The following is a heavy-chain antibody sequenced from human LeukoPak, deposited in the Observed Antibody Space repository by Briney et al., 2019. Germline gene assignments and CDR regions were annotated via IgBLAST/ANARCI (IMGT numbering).Heavy chain of an antibody. J-gene: IGHJ4*02. D-gene: IGHD2-15*01. V-gene: IGHV4-59*01. CDR2: IYYSGDT. Sequence: SETLSLTCSVSGDSISGNYWSWMRQPPGKELEWIGYIYYSGDTNYNPSLKSRVTMSVDTSKNQFSVSLSSVTAEDTAVYYCARLLAGCSGSKCRAHFDYWGQGTLVTVSS. CDR1: GDSISGNY. CDR3: ARLLAGCSGSKCRAHFDY.